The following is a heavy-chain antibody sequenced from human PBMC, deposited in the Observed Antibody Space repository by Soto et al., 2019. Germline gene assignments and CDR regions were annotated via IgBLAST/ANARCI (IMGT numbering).Heavy chain of an antibody. Sequence: GSLRLSCAASGFTFSSYAMHWVRQAPGKGLEWVAVISYDGSNKYYADSVKGRFTISRDNSKNTLYLQMNSLRAEDTAVYYCARDDAGYDFSLVPRYYYGMDVWGQGTTVTVSS. V-gene: IGHV3-30-3*01. D-gene: IGHD3-3*01. CDR2: ISYDGSNK. J-gene: IGHJ6*02. CDR1: GFTFSSYA. CDR3: ARDDAGYDFSLVPRYYYGMDV.